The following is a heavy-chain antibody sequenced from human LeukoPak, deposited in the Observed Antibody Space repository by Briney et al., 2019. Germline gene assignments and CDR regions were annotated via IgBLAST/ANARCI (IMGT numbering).Heavy chain of an antibody. CDR2: INQDGSAE. CDR1: GFTFSTYS. V-gene: IGHV3-7*01. J-gene: IGHJ4*02. D-gene: IGHD4-17*01. CDR3: VRLFGGVTTFDY. Sequence: QAGGSLRLSCAASGFTFSTYSMSWVRQAPGKGLDWVASINQDGSAEYYVDSVRGRFTISRDNAKNSLYLQVSSLRVDDTAGYYCVRLFGGVTTFDYWGQGTLVTVSS.